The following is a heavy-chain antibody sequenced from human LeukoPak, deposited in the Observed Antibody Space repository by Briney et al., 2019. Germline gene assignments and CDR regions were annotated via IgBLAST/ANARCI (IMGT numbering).Heavy chain of an antibody. CDR1: GYTFTGAY. Sequence: VASVKDSCKASGYTFTGAYMHWVRQAPGQGLEWMGWINPNSGGTQFAQKFQGRVTMTRDTSISTAYMELDRLRSDDTAVYYCARVLFNSGYDFWGQGTLVTVSS. D-gene: IGHD2-21*01. V-gene: IGHV1-2*02. CDR3: ARVLFNSGYDF. J-gene: IGHJ4*02. CDR2: INPNSGGT.